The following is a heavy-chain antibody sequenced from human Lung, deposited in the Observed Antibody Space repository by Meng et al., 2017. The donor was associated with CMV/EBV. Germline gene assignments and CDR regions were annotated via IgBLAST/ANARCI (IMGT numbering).Heavy chain of an antibody. J-gene: IGHJ4*02. V-gene: IGHV3-23*01. CDR3: ARETVSRGNWNYRFDY. CDR2: ISGSGLTT. D-gene: IGHD1-7*01. Sequence: SCAASGFTFSTYPMSWFRQAPGQGPEWVSHISGSGLTTYYADSVKGRFTISRENSKNMVDLQMNSLRVEDTALYYCARETVSRGNWNYRFDYWRQGTLVTVSS. CDR1: GFTFSTYP.